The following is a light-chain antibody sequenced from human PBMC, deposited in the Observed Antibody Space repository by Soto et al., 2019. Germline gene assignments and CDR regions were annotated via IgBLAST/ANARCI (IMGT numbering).Light chain of an antibody. V-gene: IGLV2-8*01. Sequence: QSALTQPPSASGSPGQSVTISCTGTASDIGGYDYVSWYQQHPGKAPKLMIYEVNKRPSGVPDRFSGSKSGNTASLTVSGLQAEDEADYYCYSYAGSNISDVFGGGTKLTVL. J-gene: IGLJ3*02. CDR1: ASDIGGYDY. CDR3: YSYAGSNISDV. CDR2: EVN.